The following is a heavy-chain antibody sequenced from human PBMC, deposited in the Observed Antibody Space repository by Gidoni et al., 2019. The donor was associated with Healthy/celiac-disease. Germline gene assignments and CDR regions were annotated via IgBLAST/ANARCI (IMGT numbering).Heavy chain of an antibody. J-gene: IGHJ3*02. CDR2: IYYSGST. CDR1: GGSISSYY. V-gene: IGHV4-59*01. Sequence: QVQLQESGPGLVKPSETLSLTCTVSGGSISSYYWSWIRQPPGKGLEWIGYIYYSGSTNYNPSLKSRVTISVDTSKNQFSLKLSSVTAADTAVYYCARGYSYDIWGQGTMVTVSS. CDR3: ARGYSYDI. D-gene: IGHD5-18*01.